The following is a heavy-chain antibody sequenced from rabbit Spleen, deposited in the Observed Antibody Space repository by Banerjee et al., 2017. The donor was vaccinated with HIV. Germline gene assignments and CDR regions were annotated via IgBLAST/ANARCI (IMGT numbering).Heavy chain of an antibody. D-gene: IGHD8-1*01. CDR3: ARDTGSSFSSYGMDR. CDR1: GASFSDNVY. Sequence: QEQLVESGGGLAKPEASLTLTCTASGASFSDNVYMCWVRQAPGKGLEWIACIESGSSGFAYLASWAKGRHAISRTSSTTVALQMTSLTAADAATYFCARDTGSSFSSYGMDRWGQGTLVAVS. V-gene: IGHV1S45*01. CDR2: IESGSSGFA. J-gene: IGHJ6*01.